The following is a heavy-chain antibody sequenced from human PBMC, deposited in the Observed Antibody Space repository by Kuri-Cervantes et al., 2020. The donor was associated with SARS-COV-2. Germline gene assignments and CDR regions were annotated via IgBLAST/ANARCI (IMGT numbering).Heavy chain of an antibody. Sequence: ESLKISCTVSGDSISSYYYSWIRQSPGKGLEWIGYIYYSGRTNYNPSLKSRVTMLVDTSKREHSLKLTSVTAADTAVYYCARVGWIQLWFDYWGQGTLVTVSS. CDR1: GDSISSYY. CDR2: IYYSGRT. V-gene: IGHV4-59*08. J-gene: IGHJ4*02. CDR3: ARVGWIQLWFDY. D-gene: IGHD5-18*01.